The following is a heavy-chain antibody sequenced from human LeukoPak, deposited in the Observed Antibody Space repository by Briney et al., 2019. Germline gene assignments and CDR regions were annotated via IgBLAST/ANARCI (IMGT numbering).Heavy chain of an antibody. Sequence: GGSLRLSCAASGFTFSSYAMSWARQAPGKGLEWVSAISGSGCSTYYADSVKGRFTISRDNSKNTLYLQMNSLRAEDTAVYYCAKVSVVVPAAYYFDYWGQGTLVTVSS. J-gene: IGHJ4*02. V-gene: IGHV3-23*01. CDR1: GFTFSSYA. CDR2: ISGSGCST. CDR3: AKVSVVVPAAYYFDY. D-gene: IGHD2-2*01.